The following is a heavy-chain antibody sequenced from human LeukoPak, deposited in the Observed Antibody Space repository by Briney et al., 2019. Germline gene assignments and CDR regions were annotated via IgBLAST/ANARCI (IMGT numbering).Heavy chain of an antibody. Sequence: SQTLSLTCAITGDSASSNSAAWNWIRHSPSRGLEWLVRIYYRSKWYTDYAVSVKSRITINPDTSKNQFSLQLNSVTPDDTAVYYCARGRAYSSGWELDYWGQGTLVTVSS. V-gene: IGHV6-1*01. D-gene: IGHD6-19*01. CDR3: ARGRAYSSGWELDY. CDR1: GDSASSNSAA. CDR2: IYYRSKWYT. J-gene: IGHJ4*02.